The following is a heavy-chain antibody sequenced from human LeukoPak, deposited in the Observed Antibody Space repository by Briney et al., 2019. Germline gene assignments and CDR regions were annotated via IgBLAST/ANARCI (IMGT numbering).Heavy chain of an antibody. J-gene: IGHJ4*02. CDR2: ISYDGSNK. Sequence: PGGSLRLSCAASGFTFSSYGMHWVRQAPGKGLEWVAVISYDGSNKYYADSVKGRFTISRDNSKNTLYLQMNSLRAEDTAVYYCAEDPDTAMVTSPDYWGQGTLVTVSS. CDR3: AEDPDTAMVTSPDY. CDR1: GFTFSSYG. D-gene: IGHD5-18*01. V-gene: IGHV3-30*18.